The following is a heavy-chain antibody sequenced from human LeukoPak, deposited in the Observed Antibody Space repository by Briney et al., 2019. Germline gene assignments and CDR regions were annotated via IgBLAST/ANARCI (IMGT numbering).Heavy chain of an antibody. CDR1: GYTFTGYY. Sequence: ASVKVSCKASGYTFTGYYMHWVRQAPGQGLEWMGWINPNSGGTNYAQKFQGRVTMTRDTSISTAYMELSRLRSDDTAVYYCARDGGYCSSTSCHVLRYFDWLLGWFDPWGQGTLVTVSS. D-gene: IGHD3-9*01. J-gene: IGHJ5*02. CDR2: INPNSGGT. V-gene: IGHV1-2*02. CDR3: ARDGGYCSSTSCHVLRYFDWLLGWFDP.